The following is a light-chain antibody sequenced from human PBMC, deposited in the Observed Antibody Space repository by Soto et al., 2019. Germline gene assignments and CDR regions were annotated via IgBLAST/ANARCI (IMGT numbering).Light chain of an antibody. CDR3: QQLNTYPLT. J-gene: IGKJ3*01. Sequence: IQLTQSPSSLSASVGDRVTITCRASRGISSYLAWYQQKPGKAPKLLIYAASTLQSGVPSRFSGSGSGTDFTLTINSLQPEDFATYYCQQLNTYPLTFGPGTKVDI. V-gene: IGKV1-9*01. CDR2: AAS. CDR1: RGISSY.